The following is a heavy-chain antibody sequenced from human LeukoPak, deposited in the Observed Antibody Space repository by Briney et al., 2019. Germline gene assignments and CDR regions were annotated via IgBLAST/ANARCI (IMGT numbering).Heavy chain of an antibody. CDR1: GYTFTDYY. J-gene: IGHJ4*02. V-gene: IGHV1-2*02. Sequence: EASVTVSCKSSGYTFTDYYIHWVRQAPGQGLEWMGWISPSSGGTNYAQNFQGRVTLTRDTSIRTVYMELSSLRSDDTAVYYCARGLVGSAYDFDYWGQGTLVPVSS. CDR2: ISPSSGGT. CDR3: ARGLVGSAYDFDY. D-gene: IGHD5-12*01.